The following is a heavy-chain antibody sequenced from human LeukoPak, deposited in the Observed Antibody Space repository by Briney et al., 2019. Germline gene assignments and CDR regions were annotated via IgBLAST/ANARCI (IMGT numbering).Heavy chain of an antibody. Sequence: PSETLSLTCAVYGGSFSGYYWSWIRQPPGKGLEWIGEINHSGSTNYNPSLKSRVTISVDTSKNQFSLKLSSVTAADTAVYYCARVLRGYCSSTSCYDANYYYYYMDVWGKGTTVTVSS. CDR2: INHSGST. V-gene: IGHV4-34*01. D-gene: IGHD2-2*01. J-gene: IGHJ6*03. CDR1: GGSFSGYY. CDR3: ARVLRGYCSSTSCYDANYYYYYMDV.